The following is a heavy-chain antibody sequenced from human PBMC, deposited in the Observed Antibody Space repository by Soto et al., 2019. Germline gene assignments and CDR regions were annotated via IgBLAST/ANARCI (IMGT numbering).Heavy chain of an antibody. CDR1: GFIVSSNY. D-gene: IGHD6-13*01. CDR3: ARAPYSSSWYTFDP. CDR2: VHSGGNT. V-gene: IGHV3-66*01. J-gene: IGHJ5*02. Sequence: EVQLVESGGGLVQPGGSLRLSCAASGFIVSSNYMSWVRQAPGNGLEWVSVVHSGGNTYYADSVKGRFTISRDISKNTLYLQMNSLRAEDTAVYYCARAPYSSSWYTFDPWGQGTLVTVSS.